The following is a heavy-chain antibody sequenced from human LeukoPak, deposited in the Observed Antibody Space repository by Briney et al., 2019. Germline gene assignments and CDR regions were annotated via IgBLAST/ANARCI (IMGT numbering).Heavy chain of an antibody. CDR3: ARTMSPDY. V-gene: IGHV3-74*01. Sequence: GGSLRLSCAASGFTFSSYWMHWVRQAPGKGPVWVSRINSDGSSTSYADSAKGRFTISRDNAKNTLYLQMNSLRAEDTAVYYCARTMSPDYWGQGTLVTVSS. CDR2: INSDGSST. CDR1: GFTFSSYW. J-gene: IGHJ4*02. D-gene: IGHD3-22*01.